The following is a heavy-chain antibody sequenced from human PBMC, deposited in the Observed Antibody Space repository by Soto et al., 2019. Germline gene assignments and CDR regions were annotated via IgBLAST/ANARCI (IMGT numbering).Heavy chain of an antibody. CDR3: ARIPTYYDILTGYRYYYDMDV. Sequence: SGPTLVNPTQTLTLTCTFSGFSLSTSGMCVSWIRQPPGKALEWLALIDWDDDKYYSTSLKTRLTISKDTSKNQVVLTMTSMDPVDTATYYCARIPTYYDILTGYRYYYDMDVWGQGT. CDR1: GFSLSTSGMC. J-gene: IGHJ6*02. D-gene: IGHD3-9*01. CDR2: IDWDDDK. V-gene: IGHV2-70*01.